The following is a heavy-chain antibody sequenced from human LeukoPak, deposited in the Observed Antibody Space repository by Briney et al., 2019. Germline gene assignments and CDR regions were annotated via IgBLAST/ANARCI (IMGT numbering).Heavy chain of an antibody. CDR3: AREVIISPDYYYYGLDV. CDR1: GFTFRDYY. CDR2: ISRSGDTL. J-gene: IGHJ6*02. V-gene: IGHV3-11*01. Sequence: GGSLRLSCAASGFTFRDYYMTWIRQAPGKGLEWISYISRSGDTLYYADSVEGRFTISRDNAENSVYLQMNSLRAEDTAVYYCAREVIISPDYYYYGLDVWGQGTTVTVSS. D-gene: IGHD3-9*01.